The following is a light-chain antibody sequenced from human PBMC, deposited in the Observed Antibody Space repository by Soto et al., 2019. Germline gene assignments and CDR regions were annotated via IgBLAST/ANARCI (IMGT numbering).Light chain of an antibody. CDR3: QQYYAPPWT. J-gene: IGKJ1*01. Sequence: DIVMTQSPDPLAVSLGERATINCKSSQSVLDSSTNDSKIAWYQQRPRQPPKLLTYGASTRESGVPDRFSGSVSGTDFTLTISNLQTEDVAVYYCQQYYAPPWTFGQGTEVEIK. V-gene: IGKV4-1*01. CDR1: QSVLDSSTNDSK. CDR2: GAS.